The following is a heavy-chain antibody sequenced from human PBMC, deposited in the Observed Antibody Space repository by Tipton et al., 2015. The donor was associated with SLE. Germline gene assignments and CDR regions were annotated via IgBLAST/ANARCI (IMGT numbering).Heavy chain of an antibody. CDR1: GGSISSYY. J-gene: IGHJ4*02. D-gene: IGHD3-22*01. CDR2: IYTSGST. V-gene: IGHV4-4*07. Sequence: TLSLTCTVSGGSISSYYWSWIRQPAGKGLEWIGRIYTSGSTNYNPSLKSRVTMSVDTSKNQFSLKLSSVTAADTAVYYCARDLSSAYYYADYFDYWGQGTLVTVSS. CDR3: ARDLSSAYYYADYFDY.